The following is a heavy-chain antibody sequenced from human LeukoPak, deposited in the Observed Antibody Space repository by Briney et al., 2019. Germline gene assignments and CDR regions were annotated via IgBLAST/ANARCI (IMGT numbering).Heavy chain of an antibody. CDR1: GYTYTSYG. CDR2: ISPGDSDT. J-gene: IGHJ4*02. Sequence: KVSCKASGYTYTSYGISWVRQMPGKCLEWMGIISPGDSDTRYSPSFQGQVTISADKSISTAYLQWSSLKASDTAMYYCARHKPYYGSGSYVGPFDYWGQGTLVTVSS. D-gene: IGHD3-10*01. CDR3: ARHKPYYGSGSYVGPFDY. V-gene: IGHV5-51*01.